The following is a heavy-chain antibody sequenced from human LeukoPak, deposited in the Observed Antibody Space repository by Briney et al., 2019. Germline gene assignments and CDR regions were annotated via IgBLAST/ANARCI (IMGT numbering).Heavy chain of an antibody. D-gene: IGHD2-15*01. CDR1: GFTFSSYS. CDR3: AGTYCSGGSCPPRSLAFDL. Sequence: PGGSLRLSCAASGFTFSSYSMNWVRQAPGKGLEGVSSISSSSSYIYYADAVKCRFTISRDNVKNSLYLQMNSLRAEDTAVYYCAGTYCSGGSCPPRSLAFDLWGQGTMVTVSS. V-gene: IGHV3-21*01. CDR2: ISSSSSYI. J-gene: IGHJ3*01.